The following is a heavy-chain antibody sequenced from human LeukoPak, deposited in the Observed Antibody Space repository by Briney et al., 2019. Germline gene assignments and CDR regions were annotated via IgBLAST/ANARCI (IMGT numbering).Heavy chain of an antibody. J-gene: IGHJ3*02. Sequence: KESGPTLVKPTQTLTLTCTFSGFSLSTSGVGVGWIRQPPGKALEWLALIYWDDDKRYSPSLKSRLTITKDTSKNQVVLTMTNMDPVDTATYYCAHGECSSTSCYLFLDAYIWGQGTMVTVSS. V-gene: IGHV2-5*02. CDR1: GFSLSTSGVG. CDR3: AHGECSSTSCYLFLDAYI. CDR2: IYWDDDK. D-gene: IGHD2-2*01.